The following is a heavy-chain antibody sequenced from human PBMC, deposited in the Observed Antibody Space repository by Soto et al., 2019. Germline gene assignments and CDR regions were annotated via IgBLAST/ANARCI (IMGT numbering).Heavy chain of an antibody. J-gene: IGHJ4*02. CDR1: GYTFTSYY. V-gene: IGHV1-46*03. CDR3: ASEGEWERGIAY. Sequence: QVQLVQSGAEVKKPGASVKVSCKASGYTFTSYYMHWVRQAPGQGLEWMGIINPSGGSTSYAQKFQGGVTMTRDTSTSSVYMELSSLRSVDTAGYYCASEGEWERGIAYWGQGTLVTVSS. CDR2: INPSGGST. D-gene: IGHD1-26*01.